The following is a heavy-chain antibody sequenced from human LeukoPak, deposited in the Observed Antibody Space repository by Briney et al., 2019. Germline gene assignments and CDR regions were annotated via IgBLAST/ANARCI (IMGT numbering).Heavy chain of an antibody. J-gene: IGHJ4*02. Sequence: GRSLRLSCAASGFTFSSYAMHWVRQAPGNGLEWVAVISYDGSNKYYADSVKGRFTISRDNSKNTLYLQMNSLRAEDTAVYYCANSERVVAATLDYWGQGTLVTVSS. CDR2: ISYDGSNK. V-gene: IGHV3-30*04. CDR3: ANSERVVAATLDY. CDR1: GFTFSSYA. D-gene: IGHD2-15*01.